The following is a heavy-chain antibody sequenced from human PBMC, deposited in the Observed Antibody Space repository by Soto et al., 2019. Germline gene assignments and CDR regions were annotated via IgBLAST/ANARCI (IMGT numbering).Heavy chain of an antibody. CDR2: IYHNGST. CDR3: ARARGAIFGVVIRNWFDP. Sequence: QVQLEESGPGLAKPSGTLSLTCAVSGDSISSSNWWSWVRQSPRKGLEWLGEIYHNGSTNYNPSLKSRVATSVDKSKNQFSLKLTAVTAADTAVYYCARARGAIFGVVIRNWFDPWGQGTLVTVSS. V-gene: IGHV4-4*02. J-gene: IGHJ5*02. CDR1: GDSISSSNW. D-gene: IGHD3-3*01.